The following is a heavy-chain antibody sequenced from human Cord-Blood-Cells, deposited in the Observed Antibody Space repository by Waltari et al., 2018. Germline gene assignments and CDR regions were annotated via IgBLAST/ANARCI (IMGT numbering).Heavy chain of an antibody. D-gene: IGHD2-15*01. CDR2: IYHSGST. Sequence: QVQLQESGPGLVKPSETLSLTCTVSGYSISSGYYWGWIRQPPGKGLEWIGSIYHSGSTDSNPSLKSRVTISVDTSKNQFSLKLSSVTAADTAVYYCARAGIWDDNWFDPWGQGTLVTVSS. CDR3: ARAGIWDDNWFDP. CDR1: GYSISSGYY. J-gene: IGHJ5*02. V-gene: IGHV4-38-2*02.